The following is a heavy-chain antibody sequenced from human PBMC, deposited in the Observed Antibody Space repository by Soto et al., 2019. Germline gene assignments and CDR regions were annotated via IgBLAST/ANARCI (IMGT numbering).Heavy chain of an antibody. D-gene: IGHD2-2*01. J-gene: IGHJ6*02. Sequence: QVQLVQSGAEVKKPGSSVKVSCKASGGTFSSYAISWVRQAPGQGLEWMGGIIPISDTTNYAQKCQGRVTITADESKSTAYMELSSLRSEDTAVYYCARSQGSSTSLEIYYYYYYGMDVWGQGTTVTVSS. CDR3: ARSQGSSTSLEIYYYYYYGMDV. CDR1: GGTFSSYA. CDR2: IIPISDTT. V-gene: IGHV1-69*01.